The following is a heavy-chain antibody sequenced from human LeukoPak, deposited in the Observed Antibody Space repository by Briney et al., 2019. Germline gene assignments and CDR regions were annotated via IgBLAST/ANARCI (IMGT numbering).Heavy chain of an antibody. V-gene: IGHV3-23*01. CDR1: GFTVSSNY. D-gene: IGHD5-24*01. Sequence: GGSLRLSCAASGFTVSSNYMTWVRQAPGKGLEWVSSIGDSGGSTNYADSVKGRFTISRDNSKNTLYLQMNSLRADDTGVYYCTRRDGYRSSDNWDQGALVTVSS. CDR3: TRRDGYRSSDN. J-gene: IGHJ4*02. CDR2: IGDSGGST.